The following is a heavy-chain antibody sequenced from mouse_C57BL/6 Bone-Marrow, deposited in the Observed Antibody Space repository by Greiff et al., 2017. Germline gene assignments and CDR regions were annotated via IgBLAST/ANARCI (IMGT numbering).Heavy chain of an antibody. V-gene: IGHV5-4*03. CDR3: ARVLLYYYAMDY. J-gene: IGHJ4*01. CDR1: GFTFSSYA. Sequence: EEMLVESGGGLVKPGGSLKLSCAASGFTFSSYAMSWVRQTPEKRLEWVATISDGGSYTYYPDNVKGRFTISRDNAKNNLYLQMSHLKSEDTAMYYCARVLLYYYAMDYWGQGTSVTVSS. CDR2: ISDGGSYT.